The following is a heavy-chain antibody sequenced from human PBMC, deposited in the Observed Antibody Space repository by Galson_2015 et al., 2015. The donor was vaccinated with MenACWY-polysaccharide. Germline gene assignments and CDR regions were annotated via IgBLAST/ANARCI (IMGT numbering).Heavy chain of an antibody. D-gene: IGHD3-10*01. CDR2: GHSRGFT. V-gene: IGHV4-59*02. J-gene: IGHJ5*02. CDR1: GVSVTTYY. CDR3: AGLMVGSPFGWFDP. Sequence: ETLSLACTVSGVSVTTYYWPWIRPPPGKGLEWLGYGHSRGFTKYNPPLNSRVTISVDTSKRQVSLKLTSVTAADTAMYYCAGLMVGSPFGWFDPWGQGTLVTVSS.